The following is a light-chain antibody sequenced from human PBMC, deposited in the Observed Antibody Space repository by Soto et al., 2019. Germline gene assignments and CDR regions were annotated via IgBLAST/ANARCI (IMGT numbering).Light chain of an antibody. CDR2: DAS. CDR1: QSISSW. V-gene: IGKV1-5*01. J-gene: IGKJ3*01. Sequence: DIQMTQSPSTLSASVGDRVTITCRASQSISSWLAWYQQKPGKAPKLLIYDASSLESGVPSRFSGSGSGTEFTLTIGSLQPDVFATYYCQQYNRYFTFGPANKLDIK. CDR3: QQYNRYFT.